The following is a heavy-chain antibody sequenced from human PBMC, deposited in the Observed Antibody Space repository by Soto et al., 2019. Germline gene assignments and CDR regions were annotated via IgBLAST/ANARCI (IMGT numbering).Heavy chain of an antibody. CDR1: GGSISSSSYY. CDR2: IYYSGST. CDR3: AGEDIAVAGLTGHDY. Sequence: QLQLQESGPGLVKPSETLSLTCTVSGGSISSSSYYWGWIRQPPGKGLEWIGSIYYSGSTYYNPSLKSRVTISVDQSKNQFSLKLSSVTAADTAVYYCAGEDIAVAGLTGHDYWGQGTLVTVSS. V-gene: IGHV4-39*02. D-gene: IGHD6-19*01. J-gene: IGHJ4*02.